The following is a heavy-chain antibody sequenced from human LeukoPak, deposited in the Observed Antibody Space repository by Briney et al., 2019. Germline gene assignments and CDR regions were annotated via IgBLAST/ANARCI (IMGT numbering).Heavy chain of an antibody. D-gene: IGHD1-14*01. CDR1: GDSITSGNNY. V-gene: IGHV4-39*07. CDR2: VYYSGPT. J-gene: IGHJ4*02. Sequence: PSETLSLTCTVSGDSITSGNNYWGWIRQSPEKGLEWIGSVYYSGPTYYNPSLESRVNIFIDTSENQFSLRLRSVTAADTAIYYCARSITGTRESFDYWGQGSLVSVSS. CDR3: ARSITGTRESFDY.